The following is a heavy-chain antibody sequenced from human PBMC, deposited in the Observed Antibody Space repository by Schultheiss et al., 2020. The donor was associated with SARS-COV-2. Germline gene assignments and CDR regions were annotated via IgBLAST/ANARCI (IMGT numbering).Heavy chain of an antibody. Sequence: GGSLRLSCAASGFTFSSYAMHWVRQAPGKGLEWVSGISWNSGSIGYADSVKGRFTISRDNSKNTLYLQMNSLRAEDTAVYYCARDQVGATTGGDYWGQGTLVTVSS. J-gene: IGHJ4*02. D-gene: IGHD1-26*01. CDR3: ARDQVGATTGGDY. V-gene: IGHV3-9*01. CDR1: GFTFSSYA. CDR2: ISWNSGSI.